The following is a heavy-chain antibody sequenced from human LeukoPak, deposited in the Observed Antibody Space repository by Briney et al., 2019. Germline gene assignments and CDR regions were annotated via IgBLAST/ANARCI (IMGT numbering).Heavy chain of an antibody. V-gene: IGHV3-30*02. J-gene: IGHJ4*02. CDR2: IRYDGSNK. D-gene: IGHD6-19*01. Sequence: GGSLRLSCAASGFTFSGYAMHWVRLAPGKGLEWVAFIRYDGSNKYYADSVKGRFTISRDSSKNTLYLQMNSLRAEDTAVYYCAKVDSSGSNCFDFWGQGTLVTVSS. CDR1: GFTFSGYA. CDR3: AKVDSSGSNCFDF.